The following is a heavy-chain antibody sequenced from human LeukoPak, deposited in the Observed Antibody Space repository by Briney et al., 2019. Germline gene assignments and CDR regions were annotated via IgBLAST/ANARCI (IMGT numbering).Heavy chain of an antibody. CDR1: GGSISSSNW. J-gene: IGHJ3*02. CDR3: ARSSGPVVVPAANAFDI. Sequence: SGTLSLTCAVSGGSISSSNWWSWVRQPPGKGLEWIGEIYHSGSTNYNPSLRSRVTISVDKSKNQFSLKLSSVTAADTAVYYCARSSGPVVVPAANAFDIWGQGTMVTVSS. V-gene: IGHV4-4*02. CDR2: IYHSGST. D-gene: IGHD2-2*01.